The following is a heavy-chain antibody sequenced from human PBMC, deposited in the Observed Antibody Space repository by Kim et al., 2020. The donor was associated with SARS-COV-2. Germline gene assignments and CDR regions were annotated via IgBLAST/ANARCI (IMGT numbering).Heavy chain of an antibody. J-gene: IGHJ3*02. D-gene: IGHD3-9*01. V-gene: IGHV6-1*01. CDR1: GDSVSSNSAA. Sequence: SQTLSLTCAISGDSVSSNSAAWNWIRQSPSRGLEWLGRTYYRSKWYNDYAVSVKSRITINPDTSKNQFSLQLNSVTPEDTAVYYCARDHGYYDILTGYYSDAFDIWGQGTMVTVSS. CDR3: ARDHGYYDILTGYYSDAFDI. CDR2: TYYRSKWYN.